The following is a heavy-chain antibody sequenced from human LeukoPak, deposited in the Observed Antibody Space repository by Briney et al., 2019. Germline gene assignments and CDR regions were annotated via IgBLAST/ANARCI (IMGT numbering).Heavy chain of an antibody. Sequence: GASVKVSCKASGGTFTSYGISWVRQAPGQGLEWMGWISAYNGNTNYAQKLQGRVTMTTDTSTSTAYMELRSLRSDDTAVYYCARARKEVPAASWFDPWGQGTLVTVSS. CDR3: ARARKEVPAASWFDP. CDR2: ISAYNGNT. V-gene: IGHV1-18*01. J-gene: IGHJ5*02. CDR1: GGTFTSYG. D-gene: IGHD2-2*01.